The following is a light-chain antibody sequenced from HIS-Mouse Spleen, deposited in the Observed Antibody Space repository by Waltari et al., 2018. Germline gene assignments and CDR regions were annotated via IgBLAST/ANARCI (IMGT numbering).Light chain of an antibody. CDR1: ALPKKY. V-gene: IGLV3-10*01. Sequence: SYELTQPPSVSVSPGQTARITCSGDALPKKYAYWYQQKSGKAPVLVIYEDSKRPSGIPVRCSGSSSGTMATLTISGAQVEDEADYYCYSTDSSGNHRVFGGGTKLTVL. CDR3: YSTDSSGNHRV. J-gene: IGLJ2*01. CDR2: EDS.